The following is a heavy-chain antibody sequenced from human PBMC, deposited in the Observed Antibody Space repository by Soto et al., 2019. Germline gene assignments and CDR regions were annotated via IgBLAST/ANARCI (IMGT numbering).Heavy chain of an antibody. CDR3: AKDLSDSGYFYFDY. J-gene: IGHJ4*02. D-gene: IGHD3-22*01. Sequence: PGGSLRLSCAASGFTFSSSAMSWVRQAPGKGLEWVSTIRGSGGSTYSADSVKGRFTISRDNSKNTLYLQVNSLRAEDTAVYYCAKDLSDSGYFYFDYWGQGTLVTVSS. V-gene: IGHV3-23*01. CDR1: GFTFSSSA. CDR2: IRGSGGST.